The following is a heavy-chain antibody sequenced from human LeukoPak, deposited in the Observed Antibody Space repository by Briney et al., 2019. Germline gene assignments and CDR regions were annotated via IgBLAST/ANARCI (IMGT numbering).Heavy chain of an antibody. J-gene: IGHJ3*02. V-gene: IGHV3-11*01. CDR1: GFTFSDHY. CDR2: ISSSGSTI. Sequence: GGPLRLSCAASGFTFSDHYMSWIRQAPGKGLEWVSYISSSGSTIYYADSVKGRFTISRDSAKNSLYLQMNSLRAEDTAVYYCAREGGAYYEFWSGYSTDAFDIWGQGTMVTVSS. CDR3: AREGGAYYEFWSGYSTDAFDI. D-gene: IGHD3-3*01.